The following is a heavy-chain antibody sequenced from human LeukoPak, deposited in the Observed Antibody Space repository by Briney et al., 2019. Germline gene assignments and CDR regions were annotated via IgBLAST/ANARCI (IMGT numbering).Heavy chain of an antibody. J-gene: IGHJ4*02. CDR3: ARTAMALTYYFDY. V-gene: IGHV3-30-3*01. Sequence: GGSLRLSCAASGFTFSSYAMHCLRQAPGKGLEWVAVISYGGSNKYYADSVKGRFTISRDNSKNTLYLQMNSLRAEDTAVYYCARTAMALTYYFDYWGQGTLVTVSS. CDR2: ISYGGSNK. D-gene: IGHD5-18*01. CDR1: GFTFSSYA.